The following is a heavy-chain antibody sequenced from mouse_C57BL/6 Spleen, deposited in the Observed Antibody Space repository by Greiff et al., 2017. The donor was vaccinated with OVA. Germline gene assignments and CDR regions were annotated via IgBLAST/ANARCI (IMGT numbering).Heavy chain of an antibody. CDR1: GFTFSSYA. V-gene: IGHV5-9-1*02. J-gene: IGHJ2*01. CDR2: ISSGGDYI. Sequence: DVMLVESGEGLVKPGGSLKLSCAASGFTFSSYAMSWVRQTPEKRLEWVAYISSGGDYIYYADTVKGRFTISRDNARNTLYRQMSSLKSEDKARYYCTREDGYYADGGQGTTRTGAS. CDR3: TREDGYYAD. D-gene: IGHD2-3*01.